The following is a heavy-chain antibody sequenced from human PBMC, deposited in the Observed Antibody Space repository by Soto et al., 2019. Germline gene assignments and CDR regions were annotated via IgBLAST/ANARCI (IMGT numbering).Heavy chain of an antibody. J-gene: IGHJ6*04. CDR3: AREGGAPYSYSVMDV. V-gene: IGHV1-18*01. Sequence: GASVKVSCKASGYTFTRSGISWVRQAPGQGLEWMGWISTYNGDTNYAQTFQGRVTMTTDTSTSTVHMEVRSLRSDDTAVYYCAREGGAPYSYSVMDVGGKGTPVTVSS. CDR2: ISTYNGDT. CDR1: GYTFTRSG. D-gene: IGHD2-21*01.